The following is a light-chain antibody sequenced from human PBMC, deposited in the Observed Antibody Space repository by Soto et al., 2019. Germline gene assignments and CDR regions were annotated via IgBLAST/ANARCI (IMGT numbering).Light chain of an antibody. CDR3: QQRSNWPGS. CDR2: DAS. Sequence: ELVLTQSPATLSLSPGERATLSCRASQSVSTYLAWYQQKHGQSPRLLIYDASNRATGIPARFSGSGSGTDFTLTISSLEPEDFAVYYCQQRSNWPGSFGGGTKVEIK. CDR1: QSVSTY. V-gene: IGKV3-11*01. J-gene: IGKJ4*01.